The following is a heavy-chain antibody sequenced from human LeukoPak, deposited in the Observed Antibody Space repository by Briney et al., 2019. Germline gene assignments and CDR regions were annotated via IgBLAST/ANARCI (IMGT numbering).Heavy chain of an antibody. V-gene: IGHV1-46*01. J-gene: IGHJ5*02. CDR1: GYTXTSXY. D-gene: IGHD1/OR15-1a*01. CDR2: INPSRGGT. Sequence: ASVNVSCKASGYTXTSXYIHXXRXAPGQGXXWLGIINPSRGGTTYTQKFQSRVTMTRDTSTSTVYMELSSLRSEDTAVYYCAREWPNTYRFDPWGQGTLVTVSS. CDR3: AREWPNTYRFDP.